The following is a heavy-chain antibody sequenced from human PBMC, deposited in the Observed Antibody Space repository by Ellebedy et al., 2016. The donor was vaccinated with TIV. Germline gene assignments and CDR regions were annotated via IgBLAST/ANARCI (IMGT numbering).Heavy chain of an antibody. Sequence: GESLKISCAASGFTFNSYSMNWVRQAPGKGLEWVSSISSSSSYIYYADSVKGRFTISRDNAKNSLYLQMNSLRAEDTAVYYCAREGSGSYGRLGAFDIWGQGTMVTVSS. CDR1: GFTFNSYS. CDR3: AREGSGSYGRLGAFDI. V-gene: IGHV3-21*01. J-gene: IGHJ3*02. D-gene: IGHD1-26*01. CDR2: ISSSSSYI.